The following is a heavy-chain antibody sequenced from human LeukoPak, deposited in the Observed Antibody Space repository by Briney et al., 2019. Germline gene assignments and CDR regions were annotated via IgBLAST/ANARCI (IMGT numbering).Heavy chain of an antibody. CDR1: GFSFSGSA. Sequence: PGGSLRLSCAASGFSFSGSAMHWVRQASGKGLEWVGRIRSKVNSYTTVYAASVRGRFTISRDDSKNTAYLQMNSLKTEDTAIYYCARSTREVGERFDYWGQGTLVTVSS. CDR3: ARSTREVGERFDY. J-gene: IGHJ4*02. CDR2: IRSKVNSYTT. V-gene: IGHV3-73*01. D-gene: IGHD3-10*01.